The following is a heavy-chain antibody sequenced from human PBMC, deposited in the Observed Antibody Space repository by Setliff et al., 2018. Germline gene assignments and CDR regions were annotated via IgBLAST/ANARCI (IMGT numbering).Heavy chain of an antibody. V-gene: IGHV4-38-2*02. CDR2: IYHSGST. J-gene: IGHJ4*02. CDR3: ARGGGNSLYYFDY. CDR1: GYSIRSGYY. Sequence: LSLTCTVSGYSIRSGYYWGWIRQPPGKGLEWIGSIYHSGSTYYNPSLQSRVTISVDTSKNQFSLKLSSVTAADTAVYYCARGGGNSLYYFDYWGQGTLVTVSS. D-gene: IGHD2-21*02.